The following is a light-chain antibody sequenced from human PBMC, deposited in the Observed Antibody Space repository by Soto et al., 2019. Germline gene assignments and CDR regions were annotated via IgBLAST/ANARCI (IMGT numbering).Light chain of an antibody. Sequence: EIVMTQSPATLSVSPGERATLSCRASQSISSNLAWFQQKPGQAPRLLLYGASTGATGIPGRFSGSGSGTEFPFTISSLQSEDFAVYYCQQHNYWPSFGQGTKLEIK. J-gene: IGKJ2*01. CDR3: QQHNYWPS. CDR2: GAS. CDR1: QSISSN. V-gene: IGKV3-15*01.